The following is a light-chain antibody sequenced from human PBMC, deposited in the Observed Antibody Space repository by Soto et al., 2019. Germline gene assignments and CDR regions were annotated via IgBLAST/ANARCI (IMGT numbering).Light chain of an antibody. J-gene: IGLJ1*01. CDR3: SSYITTNNRV. Sequence: QSALTQPASVSGSPGQSITISCTGTSTYIGRYDYVSWYQQHPGKAPKLIIYDVSNRPSGVSNRFSGSKSGNTASLTISGLQAEDEADYYSSSYITTNNRVFGTGTKVTVL. V-gene: IGLV2-14*01. CDR2: DVS. CDR1: STYIGRYDY.